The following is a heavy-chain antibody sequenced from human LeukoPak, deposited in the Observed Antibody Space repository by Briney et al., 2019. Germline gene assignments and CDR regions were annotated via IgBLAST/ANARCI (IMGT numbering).Heavy chain of an antibody. CDR3: AGGDSLDWYFDL. D-gene: IGHD3-16*01. J-gene: IGHJ2*01. Sequence: GRSLRLSSAGSGFTFGGYGMHWVRQGPGRGLEWVAVISYDGSNKYYADSVKGRFTISRDNSKNTLFLQMNSLRAEDTAVYYCAGGDSLDWYFDLWGRGTLVAVSS. V-gene: IGHV3-30*19. CDR1: GFTFGGYG. CDR2: ISYDGSNK.